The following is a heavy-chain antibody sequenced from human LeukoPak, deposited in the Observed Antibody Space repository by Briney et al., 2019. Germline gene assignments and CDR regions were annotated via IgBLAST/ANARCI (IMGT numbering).Heavy chain of an antibody. V-gene: IGHV3-49*04. CDR2: IRSKAYGGTT. Sequence: GGSLRLSCTASGFTFGDYAMSWVRQAPGKGLEWVGFIRSKAYGGTTEYAASVEGRFTISRDDSKSIAYLQMNSLKTEDTAVYYCTREGDGYDYWGQGTLVTVSS. J-gene: IGHJ4*02. CDR3: TREGDGYDY. D-gene: IGHD5-24*01. CDR1: GFTFGDYA.